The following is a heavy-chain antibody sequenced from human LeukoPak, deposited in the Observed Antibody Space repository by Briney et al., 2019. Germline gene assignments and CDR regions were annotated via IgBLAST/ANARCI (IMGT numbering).Heavy chain of an antibody. CDR3: ARAIHTAMVTGYYYGMDV. CDR1: GFTFSSYG. V-gene: IGHV3-33*01. Sequence: GGSLRLFCGASGFTFSSYGMHWVRQAPGKGLEGVAVIWYDGSNKYYAESVKGRFTISRDNSKNTLYLQMYSRRAEDTAVYYCARAIHTAMVTGYYYGMDVWGQGTTVTVSS. D-gene: IGHD5-18*01. J-gene: IGHJ6*02. CDR2: IWYDGSNK.